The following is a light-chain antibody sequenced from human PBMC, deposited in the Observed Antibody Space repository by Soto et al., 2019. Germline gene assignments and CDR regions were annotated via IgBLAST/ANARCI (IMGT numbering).Light chain of an antibody. Sequence: EVVLTQSPATLSLSPGGRATLSCRASEDVDIYLAWYQQRPGQAPRLLIYDTSKRATGIPARFTGTGSGTDFTLIISSLEPEDFAVYYCQQRFSWPPWTFGQGTKVEIK. J-gene: IGKJ1*01. CDR2: DTS. V-gene: IGKV3-11*01. CDR1: EDVDIY. CDR3: QQRFSWPPWT.